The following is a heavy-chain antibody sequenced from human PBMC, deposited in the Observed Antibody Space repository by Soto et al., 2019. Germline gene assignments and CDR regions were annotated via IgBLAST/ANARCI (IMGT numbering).Heavy chain of an antibody. J-gene: IGHJ5*02. D-gene: IGHD1-26*01. CDR2: IYYSGST. CDR3: ASSYREGATEGAYNWFDP. V-gene: IGHV4-30-4*01. CDR1: GGSISSGDYY. Sequence: SETLSLTCTVSGGSISSGDYYWSWIRQPPXKGLEWIGYIYYSGSTYYNPSLKSRVTISVDTSKNQFSLKLSSVTAADTAVYYCASSYREGATEGAYNWFDPWGQGTLVTVSS.